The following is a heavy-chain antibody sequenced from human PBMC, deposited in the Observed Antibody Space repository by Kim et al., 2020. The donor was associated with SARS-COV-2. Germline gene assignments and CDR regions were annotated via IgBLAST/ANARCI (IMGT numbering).Heavy chain of an antibody. CDR3: ARDFGTDTAMVGDY. Sequence: GGSLRLSCAASGFTFSSYGMHWVRQAPGKGLEWVAVIWYDGSNKYYADSVKGRFTISRDNSKNTLYLQMNSLRAEDTAVYYCARDFGTDTAMVGDYWGQGTLVTVSS. V-gene: IGHV3-33*01. D-gene: IGHD5-18*01. J-gene: IGHJ4*02. CDR1: GFTFSSYG. CDR2: IWYDGSNK.